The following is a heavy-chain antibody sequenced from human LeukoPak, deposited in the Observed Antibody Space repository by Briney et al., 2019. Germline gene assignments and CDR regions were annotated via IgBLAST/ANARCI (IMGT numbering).Heavy chain of an antibody. CDR3: AEVHYDILTGYYKVRLDYYYMDV. J-gene: IGHJ6*03. Sequence: GGSLRLSCAASGFTFSSYAMSWVRQALGKGMEWVSAISGSGGSTYYADSVKGRFTISRDNSKNTLYLQMNSLRAEDTAVYYCAEVHYDILTGYYKVRLDYYYMDVWGKGTTVTVSS. D-gene: IGHD3-9*01. CDR1: GFTFSSYA. V-gene: IGHV3-23*01. CDR2: ISGSGGST.